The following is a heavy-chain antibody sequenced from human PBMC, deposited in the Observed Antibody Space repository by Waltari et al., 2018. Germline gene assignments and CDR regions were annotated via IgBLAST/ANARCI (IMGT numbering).Heavy chain of an antibody. CDR2: IRYDGSNK. CDR3: AKDRGWSLYYFDY. Sequence: QVQLVESGGGVVQPGGSLRLSCAASGFTFSSYGMHWVRQAPGKGLEWVAFIRYDGSNKYYADSGKVRFTSSRDKSKNTLYLQMNSLRAEDTAVYYCAKDRGWSLYYFDYWGQGTLVTVSS. CDR1: GFTFSSYG. D-gene: IGHD2-15*01. V-gene: IGHV3-30*02. J-gene: IGHJ4*02.